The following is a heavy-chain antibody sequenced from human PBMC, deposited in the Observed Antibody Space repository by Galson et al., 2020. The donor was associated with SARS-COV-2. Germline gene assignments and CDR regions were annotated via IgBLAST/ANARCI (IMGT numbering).Heavy chain of an antibody. J-gene: IGHJ4*02. Sequence: GGSLRLSCAASGFTFSSYAMHWVRQAPGKGLEWVAVISYDGSNKYYADSVKDRFTISRDNSKNTLYLQMNSLRAEDTAVYYCARDPQNYDFWSAALYYFDYWGQGTLVTVSS. CDR3: ARDPQNYDFWSAALYYFDY. V-gene: IGHV3-30*01. D-gene: IGHD3-3*01. CDR1: GFTFSSYA. CDR2: ISYDGSNK.